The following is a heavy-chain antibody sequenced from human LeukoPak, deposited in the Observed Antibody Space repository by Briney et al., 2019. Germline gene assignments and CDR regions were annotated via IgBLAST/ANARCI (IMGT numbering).Heavy chain of an antibody. CDR3: ARATKLELPGSAFDI. D-gene: IGHD1-7*01. Sequence: ASVKVSCKASGYSFVGYGITWVRQAPGQGLEWMGWFNPENGNTNYAQKVQGRVTMTADTSTSTSYMELRSLRSDDTAVYYCARATKLELPGSAFDIWGQGTMVTVSS. V-gene: IGHV1-18*01. CDR1: GYSFVGYG. J-gene: IGHJ3*02. CDR2: FNPENGNT.